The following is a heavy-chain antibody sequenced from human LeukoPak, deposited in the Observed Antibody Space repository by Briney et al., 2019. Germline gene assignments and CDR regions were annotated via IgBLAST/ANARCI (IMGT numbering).Heavy chain of an antibody. CDR1: GFSVGSNY. V-gene: IGHV3-53*01. Sequence: GGSLTLSCAASGFSVGSNYMNWVRQAPGKGLEWVSILYSGSTTYYTNSVKGRLTISRDNSRNTLYLHMTNLRVEDTAVYFCARVGDHYHWYLDLWGRGSLLTVSS. J-gene: IGHJ2*01. CDR3: ARVGDHYHWYLDL. D-gene: IGHD3-10*01. CDR2: LYSGSTT.